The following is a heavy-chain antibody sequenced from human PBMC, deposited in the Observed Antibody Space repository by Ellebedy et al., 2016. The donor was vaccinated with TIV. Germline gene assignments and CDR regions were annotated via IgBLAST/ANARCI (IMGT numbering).Heavy chain of an antibody. D-gene: IGHD6-13*01. V-gene: IGHV3-64*01. CDR3: ARARGAADVPSYFDY. CDR1: GFTFSTFT. CDR2: ISPNGGST. Sequence: GGSLRLSCAASGFTFSTFTMDWVRQAPGKGLEYVSAISPNGGSTFYANSVKGRFTISRDNSKNTLYLQMGSLRVEDMAVYYCARARGAADVPSYFDYWGQGILVTVSS. J-gene: IGHJ4*02.